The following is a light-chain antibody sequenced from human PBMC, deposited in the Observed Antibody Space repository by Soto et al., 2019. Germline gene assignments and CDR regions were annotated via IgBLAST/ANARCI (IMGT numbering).Light chain of an antibody. V-gene: IGLV2-14*01. Sequence: QAVVTQPASVSGSPGQSITISCTGTSSDVGGYNYVSWYQQHPGKAPKLIIYEVTNRPSGVSNRFSGSKSGNTASLTISGLQAEDEDDYYCNSYTTTSSWVFGGGTKLTVL. CDR2: EVT. CDR3: NSYTTTSSWV. CDR1: SSDVGGYNY. J-gene: IGLJ3*02.